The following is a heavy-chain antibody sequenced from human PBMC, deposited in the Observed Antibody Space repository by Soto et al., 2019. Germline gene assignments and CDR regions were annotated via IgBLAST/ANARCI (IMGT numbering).Heavy chain of an antibody. Sequence: GGSLRLSCAASGFTFSSYAMHWVRQAPGKGLEWVAVISYDGSNKYYADSVKGRFTISRDNSKNTLYLQMNSLRAEDTAVYYCARDPQIAVAGEYFDYWGQGTLVTVSS. J-gene: IGHJ4*02. CDR2: ISYDGSNK. V-gene: IGHV3-30-3*01. D-gene: IGHD6-19*01. CDR1: GFTFSSYA. CDR3: ARDPQIAVAGEYFDY.